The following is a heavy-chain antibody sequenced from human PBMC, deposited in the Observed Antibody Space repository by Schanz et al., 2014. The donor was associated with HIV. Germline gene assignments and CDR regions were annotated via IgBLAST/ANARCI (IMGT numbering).Heavy chain of an antibody. D-gene: IGHD1-26*01. J-gene: IGHJ4*02. Sequence: VQLVESGGGLVQPGRSLRLSCAASGFTFSNAWMSWVRQAPGKGLEWVADLSHDGSNKYYADSVKGRFTISRDNAKNSLYLQMNSLRAEDTAVYYCARDSGSYFWGQGTLVTVSS. V-gene: IGHV3-30-3*01. CDR2: LSHDGSNK. CDR1: GFTFSNAW. CDR3: ARDSGSYF.